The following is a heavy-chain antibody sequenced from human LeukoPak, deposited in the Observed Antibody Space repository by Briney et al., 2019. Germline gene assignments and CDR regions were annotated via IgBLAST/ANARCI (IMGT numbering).Heavy chain of an antibody. J-gene: IGHJ3*02. Sequence: ASVKVSCKASGYKFTNYGTSWVRQAPGQGLEWMGWISAYNGNTNYAQKFQGRVTMTRDTSISTAYMELSRLRSDDTAVYYCASGMVRGVIGAFDIWGQGTMVTVSS. D-gene: IGHD3-10*01. CDR2: ISAYNGNT. CDR3: ASGMVRGVIGAFDI. CDR1: GYKFTNYG. V-gene: IGHV1-18*01.